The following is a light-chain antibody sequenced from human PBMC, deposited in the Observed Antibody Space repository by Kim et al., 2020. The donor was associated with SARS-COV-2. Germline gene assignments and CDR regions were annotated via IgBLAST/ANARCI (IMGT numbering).Light chain of an antibody. CDR3: QQRSNWPLT. V-gene: IGKV3-11*01. J-gene: IGKJ4*01. CDR1: HIVSSF. Sequence: SPGEEAPHTCVASHIVSSFLAWYQQKPGQAPSLLLYDTSNGAPGIPARFSGSESGTDFTLTISSLEPEDFAVYYCQQRSNWPLTFGGGTKVDIK. CDR2: DTS.